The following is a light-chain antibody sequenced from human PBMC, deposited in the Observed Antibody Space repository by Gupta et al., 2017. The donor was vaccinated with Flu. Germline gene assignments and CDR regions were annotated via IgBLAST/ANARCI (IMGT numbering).Light chain of an antibody. Sequence: QPVLTPSSSASAPLGSSVQLTCTLTSGHSKYVIAWHQQQPGKAPRYLMNLERSGTYNRGSGVPDRFSGSRSGAECYLTISNLQSEDEADYYCETWDSNTQVFGGGTKLTVL. J-gene: IGLJ2*01. CDR2: LERSGTY. CDR1: SGHSKYV. V-gene: IGLV4-60*03. CDR3: ETWDSNTQV.